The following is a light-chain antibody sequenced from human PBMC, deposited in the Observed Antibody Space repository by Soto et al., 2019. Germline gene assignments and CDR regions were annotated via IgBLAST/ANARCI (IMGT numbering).Light chain of an antibody. J-gene: IGLJ2*01. CDR1: SSDVGGYNY. V-gene: IGLV2-14*01. CDR2: DVS. Sequence: QSALPQPASVSGSPGQSITISCTGTSSDVGGYNYVSWYQQHPGKAPKLMIYDVSNRPSGVSNRFSGSKSGNTASLTISGLQAQDEADYYCSSCTSSSTVVFGGGTKLTVL. CDR3: SSCTSSSTVV.